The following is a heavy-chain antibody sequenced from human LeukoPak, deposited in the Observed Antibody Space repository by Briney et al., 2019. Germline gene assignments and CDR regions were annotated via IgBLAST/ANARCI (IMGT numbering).Heavy chain of an antibody. D-gene: IGHD6-13*01. CDR3: ARDGGSSKWYVGGYFDD. CDR1: VFTFSSFG. J-gene: IGHJ4*02. CDR2: ISYDGSRK. V-gene: IGHV3-30*03. Sequence: GGSLRLSCAASVFTFSSFGMHWVGQAPARGLAGVAVISYDGSRKYYADSLKGRFTISRDNSKNTLYMEMNSLRVEDTAVYCCARDGGSSKWYVGGYFDDWVQGTLVTVSS.